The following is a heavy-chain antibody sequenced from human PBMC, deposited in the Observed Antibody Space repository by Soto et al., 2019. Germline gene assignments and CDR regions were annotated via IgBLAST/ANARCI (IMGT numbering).Heavy chain of an antibody. CDR1: GGTFSSYA. CDR2: IIPIFGTA. Sequence: QVQLVQSGAEVKKPGSSVKVSCKASGGTFSSYAISWVRQAPGQGLEWMGGIIPIFGTANYAQKFQGRVTITADESTSTVYMELSSLRSEDTAVYYCARRGYCSGGSCYGPYYYGMDVWGQGTTVTVSS. J-gene: IGHJ6*02. D-gene: IGHD2-15*01. V-gene: IGHV1-69*01. CDR3: ARRGYCSGGSCYGPYYYGMDV.